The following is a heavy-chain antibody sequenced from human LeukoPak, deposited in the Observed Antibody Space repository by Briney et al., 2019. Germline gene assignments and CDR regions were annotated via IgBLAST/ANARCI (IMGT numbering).Heavy chain of an antibody. Sequence: GGSLRLSCAASGFTFSSYEMNWVRQAPGKGLEWVSYISSSGSTIYYADSVKGRFTISRDNAKTSLYLQMNSLRAEDTAVYYCARDAQRITMVRGVIKGEVDYYYYGMDVWGQGTTVTVSS. D-gene: IGHD3-10*01. V-gene: IGHV3-48*03. CDR3: ARDAQRITMVRGVIKGEVDYYYYGMDV. J-gene: IGHJ6*02. CDR1: GFTFSSYE. CDR2: ISSSGSTI.